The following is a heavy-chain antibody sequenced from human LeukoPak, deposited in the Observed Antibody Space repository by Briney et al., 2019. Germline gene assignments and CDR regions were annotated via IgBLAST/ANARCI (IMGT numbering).Heavy chain of an antibody. J-gene: IGHJ4*02. D-gene: IGHD4-17*01. CDR1: GFTFSAYW. Sequence: PGGSLRLSCVGSGFTFSAYWMSWVRQGPGKGLDWVASINPDGGATRYEDSVRGRFTISRDNAQNSLYLQMNSLSAEDTAVYYCARLFGGVTTFDNWGQGSLVTVSS. V-gene: IGHV3-7*01. CDR3: ARLFGGVTTFDN. CDR2: INPDGGAT.